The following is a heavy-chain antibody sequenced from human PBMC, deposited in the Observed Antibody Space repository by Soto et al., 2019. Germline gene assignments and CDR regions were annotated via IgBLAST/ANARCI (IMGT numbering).Heavy chain of an antibody. D-gene: IGHD3-3*01. CDR1: GGSISSYY. CDR2: IYTSGST. Sequence: SETLSLTCTVSGGSISSYYWSWIRQPAGKGLEWIGRIYTSGSTNYNPSLKSRVTMSVDTSKNQFSLKLSSVTAADTAVYYCARGAHDFWSGYYSNNFDYWGQGTLVTVSS. J-gene: IGHJ4*02. CDR3: ARGAHDFWSGYYSNNFDY. V-gene: IGHV4-4*07.